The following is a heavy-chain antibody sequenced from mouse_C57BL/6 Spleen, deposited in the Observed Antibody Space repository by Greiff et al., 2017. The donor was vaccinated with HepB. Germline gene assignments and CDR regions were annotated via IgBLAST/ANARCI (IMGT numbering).Heavy chain of an antibody. CDR2: ISSGSSTI. CDR3: AGRRGSSYGYAMDY. D-gene: IGHD1-1*01. V-gene: IGHV5-17*01. Sequence: EVKLVESGGGLVKPGGSLKLSCAASGFTFSDYGMHWVRQAPEKGLEWVAYISSGSSTIYYADTVKGRFTISRDNAKNTLFLQMTSLRSEDTAMYYCAGRRGSSYGYAMDYWGQGTSVTVSS. J-gene: IGHJ4*01. CDR1: GFTFSDYG.